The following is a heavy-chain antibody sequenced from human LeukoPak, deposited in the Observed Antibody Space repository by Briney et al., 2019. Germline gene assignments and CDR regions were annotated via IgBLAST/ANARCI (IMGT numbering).Heavy chain of an antibody. CDR2: ISYDGSNK. CDR1: GFTFSSYG. J-gene: IGHJ4*02. CDR3: ATVVVMRGEDY. D-gene: IGHD3-22*01. Sequence: PGRSLRLSCAASGFTFSSYGMHWVRQAPGKGLEWVAVISYDGSNKYYADSVKGRFTISRDNSKNTLYLQMNSLRAEDTAVYYCATVVVMRGEDYWGQGTLVTVSS. V-gene: IGHV3-30*03.